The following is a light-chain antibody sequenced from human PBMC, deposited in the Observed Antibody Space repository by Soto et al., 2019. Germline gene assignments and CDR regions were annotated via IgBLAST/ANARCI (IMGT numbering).Light chain of an antibody. CDR3: QQYNNWPPIT. J-gene: IGKJ5*01. V-gene: IGKV3-15*01. Sequence: EKVMTQSPATLSVSPGERATLSCRASQSVSSNLAWYQQKPGQAPRLLIYDASTRATGIPARFSGSGSGTEFTLTISSRQSEDFAVYYCQQYNNWPPITFGQGTRLEIK. CDR1: QSVSSN. CDR2: DAS.